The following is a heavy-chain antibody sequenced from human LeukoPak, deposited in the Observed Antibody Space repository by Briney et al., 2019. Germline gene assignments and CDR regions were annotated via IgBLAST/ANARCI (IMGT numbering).Heavy chain of an antibody. V-gene: IGHV3-23*01. Sequence: GGSLRLSCAASGFIFSTNAMSWVRQAPGKGLEWVSAISGRTGSTYYADSVKGRFTISRDNSKNTLYLQMNSLRADDTAVYYCAKGVAAAGRRPIDYWGQGTLVTVSS. CDR2: ISGRTGST. J-gene: IGHJ4*02. CDR3: AKGVAAAGRRPIDY. CDR1: GFIFSTNA. D-gene: IGHD6-13*01.